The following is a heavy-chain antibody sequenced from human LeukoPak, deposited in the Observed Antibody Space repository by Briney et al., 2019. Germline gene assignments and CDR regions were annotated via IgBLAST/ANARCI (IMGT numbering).Heavy chain of an antibody. D-gene: IGHD1-26*01. CDR2: IIPIFGTA. J-gene: IGHJ6*03. V-gene: IGHV1-69*13. CDR3: ASGKGGATDYYYYMDV. Sequence: AASVKVSCKASGGTFSSYAISWVRQAPGQGLEWMGGIIPIFGTANYAQEFQGRVTITADESTRTACMELSSLRSDDTAVYYCASGKGGATDYYYYMDVWGKGTTVTISS. CDR1: GGTFSSYA.